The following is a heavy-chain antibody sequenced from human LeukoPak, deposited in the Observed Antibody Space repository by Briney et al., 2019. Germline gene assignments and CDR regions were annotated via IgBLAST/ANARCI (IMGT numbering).Heavy chain of an antibody. V-gene: IGHV4-39*01. CDR2: IYYSGST. Sequence: PSETLSLTCTVSGGAISNTNYYWGWIRQPPGKGLEWIGSIYYSGSTHYTPSLKSGVTISVDTSKNQFSLKLSSVTAANTAVYYCASRVGTVGGNCFDYWGQGTLVTVSS. CDR3: ASRVGTVGGNCFDY. CDR1: GGAISNTNYY. J-gene: IGHJ4*02. D-gene: IGHD6-19*01.